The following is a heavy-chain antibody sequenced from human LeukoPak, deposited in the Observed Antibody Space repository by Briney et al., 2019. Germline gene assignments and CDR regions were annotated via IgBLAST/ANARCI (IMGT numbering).Heavy chain of an antibody. Sequence: ASVKVSCKASGYTFTSYDINWVRQATGQGLEWMGWMNPNSGNTGYAQKFQGRVTITRNTSISTAYMELSSLRSEDTAVYYCARVQLPRHYYGSGSYLSPHYYYYYYMDVWGKGTTVTVSS. CDR2: MNPNSGNT. CDR1: GYTFTSYD. V-gene: IGHV1-8*03. D-gene: IGHD3-10*01. J-gene: IGHJ6*03. CDR3: ARVQLPRHYYGSGSYLSPHYYYYYYMDV.